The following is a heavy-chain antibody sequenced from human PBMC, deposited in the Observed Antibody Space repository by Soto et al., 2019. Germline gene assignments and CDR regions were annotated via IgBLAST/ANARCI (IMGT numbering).Heavy chain of an antibody. D-gene: IGHD3-10*01. CDR2: IYTSGST. CDR3: AGTYYYGSGSYYYGMDV. CDR1: GGSISSGDYY. J-gene: IGHJ6*02. V-gene: IGHV4-61*02. Sequence: PSETLSLTCTVSGGSISSGDYYWSWIRQPAGKGLEWIGRIYTSGSTNYNPSLKSRVTMSVDTSKNQFSLKLSSVTAADTAVYYCAGTYYYGSGSYYYGMDVWGQGTTVTVSS.